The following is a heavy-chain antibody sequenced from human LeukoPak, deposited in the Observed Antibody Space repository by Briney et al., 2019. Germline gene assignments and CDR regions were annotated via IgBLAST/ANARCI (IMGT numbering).Heavy chain of an antibody. CDR3: AKLAKYFYGSETYYFFEH. CDR1: GFSFTTYW. J-gene: IGHJ4*02. CDR2: IRQDGTEK. D-gene: IGHD3-10*01. Sequence: GESLRLSCAASGFSFTTYWMGWVRQAPGKGLEWVANIRQDGTEKYYVDSVKGRFTISRDNAKNSLYLQMNSLRVEDTAVYYCAKLAKYFYGSETYYFFEHWGQGTPVTASS. V-gene: IGHV3-7*01.